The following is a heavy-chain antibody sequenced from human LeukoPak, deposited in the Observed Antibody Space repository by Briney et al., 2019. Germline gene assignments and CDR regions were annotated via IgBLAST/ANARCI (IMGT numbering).Heavy chain of an antibody. D-gene: IGHD5-18*01. J-gene: IGHJ4*02. CDR3: ARDGYTWIQLWFLDY. CDR1: GFTFSSYA. V-gene: IGHV3-30-3*01. CDR2: ISYDGSNK. Sequence: GGSLRLSCAASGFTFSSYAMHWVRQAPGKGLEWVAVISYDGSNKYYADSVKGRFTISRDNSKNTLYLQMNSLRAEDTAVYYCARDGYTWIQLWFLDYWGQGTLVTVS.